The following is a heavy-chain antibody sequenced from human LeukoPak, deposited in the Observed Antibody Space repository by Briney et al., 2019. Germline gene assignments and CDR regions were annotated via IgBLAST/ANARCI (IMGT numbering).Heavy chain of an antibody. CDR1: GFTFGDYV. Sequence: GGSLRLSCTASGFTFGDYVMSWFRQAPGKGLEWVGFIRSKAYGGTTEYAASVKGRFTISRDDSKSIAYLQMNSLKTEDTAVYYCTRGVYYDSSGYYYPLYWGQGTLVTVSS. CDR2: IRSKAYGGTT. V-gene: IGHV3-49*03. D-gene: IGHD3-22*01. CDR3: TRGVYYDSSGYYYPLY. J-gene: IGHJ4*02.